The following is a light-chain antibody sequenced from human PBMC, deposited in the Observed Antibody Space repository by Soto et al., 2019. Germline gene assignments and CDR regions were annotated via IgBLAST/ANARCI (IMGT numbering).Light chain of an antibody. V-gene: IGKV3-20*01. J-gene: IGKJ1*01. CDR2: GAS. Sequence: EIVLTQSPGTLSLSPGERATLACSASQSVSSSYLAWYQQKPVQAPSLLISGASSSATGIPARFSGSGSGTDFTLTISSLEPEYFAVYYCQQYGSSPWTFGQGTKVYIK. CDR3: QQYGSSPWT. CDR1: QSVSSSY.